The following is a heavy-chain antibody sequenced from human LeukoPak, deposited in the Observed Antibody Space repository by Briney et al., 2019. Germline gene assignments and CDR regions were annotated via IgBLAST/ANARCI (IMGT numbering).Heavy chain of an antibody. V-gene: IGHV4-4*09. J-gene: IGHJ5*02. CDR2: IYPVGST. CDR3: ARLGQYYYDSSGYYAWGNWFDP. CDR1: GGSISSYY. D-gene: IGHD3-22*01. Sequence: SETLSLTCTVSGGSISSYYWSWIRQPPGKGLGWFGNIYPVGSTNYNPSLKSRVTISVDTSKNQFSLKLSSVTAADTAVYYCARLGQYYYDSSGYYAWGNWFDPWGQGTLVTVSS.